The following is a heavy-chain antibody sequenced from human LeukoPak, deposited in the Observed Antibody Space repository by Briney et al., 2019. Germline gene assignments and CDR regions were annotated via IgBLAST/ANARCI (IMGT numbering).Heavy chain of an antibody. CDR1: GGSISIYF. CDR3: ARGVNSGYFDY. V-gene: IGHV4-59*01. J-gene: IGHJ4*02. CDR2: IYYSGST. D-gene: IGHD1-26*01. Sequence: PSVTLSLTCTVSGGSISIYFWTWIRQPPGKGLEWIGYIYYSGSTNYNPSLKSRVTISVDTSKNQFSLKLTSVTAADTAVYYCARGVNSGYFDYCGQGTLVTVSS.